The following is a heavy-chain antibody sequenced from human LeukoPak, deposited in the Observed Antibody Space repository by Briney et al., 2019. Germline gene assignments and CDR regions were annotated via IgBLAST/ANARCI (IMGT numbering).Heavy chain of an antibody. D-gene: IGHD2-15*01. Sequence: GGSLRLSCAASGFTFSSYSMNWVRQAPGKGLEWVSSISSSSSYIYYADSVKGRFTISRDNSKNTLYLEMNSLRAEDTAVYYCARGGYTTWFDPWGQGTLVTVSS. CDR1: GFTFSSYS. CDR2: ISSSSSYI. CDR3: ARGGYTTWFDP. V-gene: IGHV3-21*04. J-gene: IGHJ5*02.